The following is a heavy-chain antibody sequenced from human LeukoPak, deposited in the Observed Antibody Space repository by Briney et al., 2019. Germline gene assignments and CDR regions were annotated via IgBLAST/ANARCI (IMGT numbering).Heavy chain of an antibody. CDR1: GGTFSSYA. CDR2: IIPIFGTA. V-gene: IGHV1-69*01. D-gene: IGHD2-2*01. J-gene: IGHJ6*04. Sequence: SVTVSCKASGGTFSSYAISWVRQAPGQGLEWMGGIIPIFGTANYAQKFQGRVTITADESTSTAYMELSSLRSEDTAVYYCARGRPRLYCSSTSCYAGGYYYYYGMDVWGKGTTVTVSS. CDR3: ARGRPRLYCSSTSCYAGGYYYYYGMDV.